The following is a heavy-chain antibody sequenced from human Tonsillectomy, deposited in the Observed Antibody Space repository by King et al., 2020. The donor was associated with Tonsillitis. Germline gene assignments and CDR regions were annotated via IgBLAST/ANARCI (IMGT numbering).Heavy chain of an antibody. V-gene: IGHV1-46*03. CDR1: GYTFTGYY. D-gene: IGHD6-13*01. CDR2: INPGDGST. Sequence: VQLVESGAEVKKPGASVKVACKASGYTFTGYYIHWVRQAPGQGLEWMGIINPGDGSTTYAQKFQGRVTMTRDTSTRTVYMELSSLRSEDTAVYYCSRDLGAAAGVDYWGQGTLVTVSS. J-gene: IGHJ4*02. CDR3: SRDLGAAAGVDY.